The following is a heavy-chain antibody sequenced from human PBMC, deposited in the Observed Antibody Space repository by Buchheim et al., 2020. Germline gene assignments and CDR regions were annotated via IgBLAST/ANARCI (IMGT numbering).Heavy chain of an antibody. D-gene: IGHD2-21*01. Sequence: QVQLQESGPGLVKPSGPLSLTCDVSGGSISSNYWWSWVRQPPGMGLEWIGEIYHSGSTNYNPSLKSRVTIPVDKSKNQLPLKLTSVTAADTAVYYCARIPYYYYYGLDVWGQGTT. CDR3: ARIPYYYYYGLDV. CDR1: GGSISSNYW. V-gene: IGHV4-4*02. CDR2: IYHSGST. J-gene: IGHJ6*02.